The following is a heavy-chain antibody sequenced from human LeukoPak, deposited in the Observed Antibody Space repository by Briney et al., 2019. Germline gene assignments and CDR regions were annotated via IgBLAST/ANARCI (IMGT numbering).Heavy chain of an antibody. D-gene: IGHD3-22*01. J-gene: IGHJ4*02. CDR2: IIGRGGTT. V-gene: IGHV3-23*01. CDR1: GFTFSSYA. Sequence: PGGSLRLSCAASGFTFSSYAMSWVRQAPGKGLEWVSAIIGRGGTTYYADSVKGRFTISRDNSKNTLYLQMNSLRAEDTAVYYCAKAPRYYDSSGYPVYYFDYWGQGTLVTVSS. CDR3: AKAPRYYDSSGYPVYYFDY.